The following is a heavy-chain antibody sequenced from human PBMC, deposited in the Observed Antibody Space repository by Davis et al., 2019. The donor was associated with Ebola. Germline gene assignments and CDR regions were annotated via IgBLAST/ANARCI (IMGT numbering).Heavy chain of an antibody. CDR2: ISSRSNYI. CDR3: ARVDVSRAFDI. Sequence: GGSLRLSFAASGFTFSSYSINWVRQAPGKGLEWVSSISSRSNYIYYADSVKGRFTISRDNAKNSLFLQMNSLRSEDTAVYYCARVDVSRAFDIWGRGTMVTVSS. D-gene: IGHD3-16*01. J-gene: IGHJ3*02. V-gene: IGHV3-21*01. CDR1: GFTFSSYS.